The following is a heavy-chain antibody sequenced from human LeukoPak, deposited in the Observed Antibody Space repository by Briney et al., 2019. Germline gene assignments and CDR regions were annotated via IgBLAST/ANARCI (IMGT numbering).Heavy chain of an antibody. J-gene: IGHJ4*02. CDR1: GGSISSYY. CDR3: ARVKEFGELYFDY. D-gene: IGHD3-10*01. V-gene: IGHV4-59*08. CDR2: IYYSGST. Sequence: SETLSLTCTVSGGSISSYYWSWIRQPPGKGLEWIGYIYYSGSTNYNPSLKSRVTISVDTSKNQFSLKLSSVTAADTAVYYCARVKEFGELYFDYWGQGTLVTVSS.